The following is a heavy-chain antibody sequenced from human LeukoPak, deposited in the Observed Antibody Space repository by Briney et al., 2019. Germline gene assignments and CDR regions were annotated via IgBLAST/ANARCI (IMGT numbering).Heavy chain of an antibody. J-gene: IGHJ3*02. CDR2: ISGSGGST. CDR3: AKGGVYCSSTSCQEADAFDI. V-gene: IGHV3-23*01. D-gene: IGHD2-2*01. CDR1: GFTFSSYW. Sequence: PGGSLRLSCAASGFTFSSYWMTWVRQAPGKGLEWVSAISGSGGSTYYADSVKGRFTISRDNSKNTLYLRMNSLRAEDTAVYYCAKGGVYCSSTSCQEADAFDIWGQGTMVTVSS.